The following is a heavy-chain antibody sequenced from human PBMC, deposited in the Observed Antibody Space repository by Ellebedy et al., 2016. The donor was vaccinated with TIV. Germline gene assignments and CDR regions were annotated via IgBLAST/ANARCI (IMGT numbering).Heavy chain of an antibody. D-gene: IGHD2-2*02. V-gene: IGHV4-34*01. CDR3: AREPDYTKLNDDMDV. Sequence: MPSETLSLTCAVYGGSFSGHHWTWIRQSPGKGLEWIGRINHRGSTNYNPSLQSRVTLSVDTSKNQFSRRLSSVTAADTDVYYCAREPDYTKLNDDMDVWGQGTTVTVSS. CDR1: GGSFSGHH. CDR2: INHRGST. J-gene: IGHJ6*02.